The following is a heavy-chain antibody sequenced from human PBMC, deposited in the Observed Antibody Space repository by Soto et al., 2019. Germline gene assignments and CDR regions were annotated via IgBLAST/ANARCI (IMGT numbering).Heavy chain of an antibody. CDR1: GFTFSSYW. CDR2: IDSDGNST. Sequence: GGSLRLSCAASGFTFSSYWMHWVRQVPGKGLVWVSHIDSDGNSTTYADSVKGRLTISRDNAKNTVYLQMNSLRAEDTAVYYCVRDDVGVGIDYWGLGTLVTVSS. D-gene: IGHD1-26*01. CDR3: VRDDVGVGIDY. V-gene: IGHV3-74*03. J-gene: IGHJ4*02.